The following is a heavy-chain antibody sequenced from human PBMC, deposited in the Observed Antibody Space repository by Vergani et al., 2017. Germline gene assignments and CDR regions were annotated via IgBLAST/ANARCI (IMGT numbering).Heavy chain of an antibody. V-gene: IGHV3-23*01. J-gene: IGHJ3*02. Sequence: VQLLESGGGLVQPGGSLRLSCAASGFTFRSYAMSWVRQAPGKGLEWVSAISGSGGSTYYADSVKGRFTISRDNAKNTLYLQMNSLRVEDTAVYYCAQTVDTDMVTWGAFDIWGQGTMVTVSS. CDR2: ISGSGGST. D-gene: IGHD5-18*01. CDR3: AQTVDTDMVTWGAFDI. CDR1: GFTFRSYA.